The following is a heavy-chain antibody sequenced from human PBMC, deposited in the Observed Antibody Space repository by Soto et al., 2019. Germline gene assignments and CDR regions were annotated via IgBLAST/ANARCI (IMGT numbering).Heavy chain of an antibody. Sequence: EVQLVQSGAEVKKPGESLKISCKAAGYSFTNSWIGWVRQMPGKGLEWVGIIYFADSDTRYSPSFQGQVTISVDKSIGTSYLQGSSLKAPDTAIYYCAKTGVADWFDPWGQGTLVTVSS. CDR1: GYSFTNSW. V-gene: IGHV5-51*03. CDR2: IYFADSDT. J-gene: IGHJ5*02. D-gene: IGHD2-15*01. CDR3: AKTGVADWFDP.